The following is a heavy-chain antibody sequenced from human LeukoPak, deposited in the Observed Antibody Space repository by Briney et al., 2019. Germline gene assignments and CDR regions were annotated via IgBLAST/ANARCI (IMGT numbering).Heavy chain of an antibody. V-gene: IGHV1-2*02. CDR3: ARSLRALSGYQLY. J-gene: IGHJ4*02. CDR1: GYTFTVYY. D-gene: IGHD3-22*01. CDR2: INPNSGGT. Sequence: GASLNVSSKASGYTFTVYYMHWVRQAPGQGREWMGWINPNSGGTNYAQKFQGRVTMTRDTSISTAYMELSRLRSDDTAVYYCARSLRALSGYQLYWGQGTLVTVSS.